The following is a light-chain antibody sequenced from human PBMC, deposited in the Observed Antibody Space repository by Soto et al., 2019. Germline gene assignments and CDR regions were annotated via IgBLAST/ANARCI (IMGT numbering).Light chain of an antibody. J-gene: IGLJ1*01. CDR1: SSNIGNNY. Sequence: SVLTQPPSVSAAPGQKVTISCSGSSSNIGNNYVSWYQQLPGTAPKLLIYENNKRPSGIPDRFSGSKFGTSATLAITGLQAGDEADFYCGTWDSSLSAGVFGTGTKVTVL. CDR3: GTWDSSLSAGV. CDR2: ENN. V-gene: IGLV1-51*01.